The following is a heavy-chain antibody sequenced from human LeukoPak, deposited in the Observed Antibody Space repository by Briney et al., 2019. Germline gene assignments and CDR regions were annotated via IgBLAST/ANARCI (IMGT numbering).Heavy chain of an antibody. D-gene: IGHD3-16*01. CDR3: ARGGGPLNY. V-gene: IGHV1-69*04. CDR1: GGTFSCYA. J-gene: IGHJ4*02. Sequence: SVKVSCKASGGTFSCYAISWVRQAPGQGLEWMGRIIPILGIANYAQKFQGRVTITADKSTSTAYMELSSLRSEDTAVYYCARGGGPLNYWGQGTLVTVSS. CDR2: IIPILGIA.